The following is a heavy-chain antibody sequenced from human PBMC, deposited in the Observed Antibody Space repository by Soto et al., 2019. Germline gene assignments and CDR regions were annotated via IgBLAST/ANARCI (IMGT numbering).Heavy chain of an antibody. V-gene: IGHV4-59*01. Sequence: QLQLQESGPGLVKPSETLSLTCSVSGGSINNYYWSWIRQPPGRGLEWIGYIYYTGSVNYNPSLKSRVTISVDTSKNQFSLKLRSVTAADTAMYYCARYPLHCSGGNCYNFYYGLDVWGQGTTVTVSS. CDR2: IYYTGSV. CDR1: GGSINNYY. J-gene: IGHJ6*02. D-gene: IGHD2-15*01. CDR3: ARYPLHCSGGNCYNFYYGLDV.